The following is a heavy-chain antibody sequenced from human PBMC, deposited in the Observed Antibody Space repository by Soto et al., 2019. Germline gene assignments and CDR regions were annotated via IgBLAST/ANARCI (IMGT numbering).Heavy chain of an antibody. V-gene: IGHV1-69*12. CDR3: ARSRGDFHAFDI. J-gene: IGHJ3*02. CDR1: GGTFSSYA. D-gene: IGHD2-21*02. CDR2: IIPIFGTA. Sequence: QVQLVQSGAEVKKPGSSVKVSCKASGGTFSSYAISWVRQAPGQGLEWMGGIIPIFGTANYAQKFQGRVXIXAXXSTSTAYMELSSLRSEDTAVYYCARSRGDFHAFDIWGQGTMVTVSS.